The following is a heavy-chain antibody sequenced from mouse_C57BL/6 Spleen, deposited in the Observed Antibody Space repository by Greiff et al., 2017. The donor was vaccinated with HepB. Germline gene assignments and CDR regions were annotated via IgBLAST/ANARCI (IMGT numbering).Heavy chain of an antibody. CDR2: IRLKSDNYAT. J-gene: IGHJ3*01. CDR3: THHYYGSEGFAY. D-gene: IGHD1-1*01. V-gene: IGHV6-3*01. CDR1: GFTFSNYW. Sequence: DVQLQESGGGLVQPGGSMKLSCVASGFTFSNYWMNWVRQSPEKGLEWVAQIRLKSDNYATHYAESVKGRFTISRDDSKSSVYLQMNNVRAEDTGIYYCTHHYYGSEGFAYWGQGTLVTVSA.